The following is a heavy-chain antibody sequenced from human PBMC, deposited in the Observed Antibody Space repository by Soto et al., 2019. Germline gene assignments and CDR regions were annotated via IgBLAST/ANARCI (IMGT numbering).Heavy chain of an antibody. CDR2: IYWDDDK. CDR3: AHLPPSPGYDTSWFDP. D-gene: IGHD5-12*01. J-gene: IGHJ5*02. Sequence: QITLKESGPTLVKPTQTLTLTCTFSGFSLSTSGVGVGWIRQPPGKALEWLALIYWDDDKRYSPSLKSRLTITKDTSKNQVVLTITNMDPVDTATYYCAHLPPSPGYDTSWFDPWGQGTLVTVSS. V-gene: IGHV2-5*02. CDR1: GFSLSTSGVG.